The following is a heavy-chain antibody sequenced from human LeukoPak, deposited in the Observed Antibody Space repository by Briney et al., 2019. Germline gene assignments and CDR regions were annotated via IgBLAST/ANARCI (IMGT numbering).Heavy chain of an antibody. D-gene: IGHD2-21*01. V-gene: IGHV3-30*03. CDR2: ISYDGSNK. Sequence: GGSLRLSCAASGFTFSTHGTHWVRQAPGKGLEWVAVISYDGSNKYYADSVKGRFTISRDNSKNTLYLQMNSLRAEDTAVYYCARDLFGAYCGGTCPTPDYWGQGTLVSVSS. CDR1: GFTFSTHG. CDR3: ARDLFGAYCGGTCPTPDY. J-gene: IGHJ4*02.